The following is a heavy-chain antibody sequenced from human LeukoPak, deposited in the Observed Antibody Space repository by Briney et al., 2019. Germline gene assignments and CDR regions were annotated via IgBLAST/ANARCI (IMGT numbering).Heavy chain of an antibody. CDR3: ARDLGQHYDTSDNWFDP. D-gene: IGHD3-22*01. Sequence: GGSLRLSSADSGSTFDDYAMHWVRQAPGKGLEWVAGISWNSGSIGYADSVRGRFTISRDNAKNSLYLQMNSLRAEDTAVYYCARDLGQHYDTSDNWFDPWGQGTLVTVSS. CDR2: ISWNSGSI. CDR1: GSTFDDYA. V-gene: IGHV3-9*01. J-gene: IGHJ5*02.